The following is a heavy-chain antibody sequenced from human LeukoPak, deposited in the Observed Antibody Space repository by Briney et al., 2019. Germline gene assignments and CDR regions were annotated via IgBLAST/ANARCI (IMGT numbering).Heavy chain of an antibody. CDR3: ARPITYDSSTRRAFDI. J-gene: IGHJ3*02. D-gene: IGHD3-22*01. CDR1: GFTFSSYS. Sequence: GGSLRLSCAASGFTFSSYSMNWVRQAPGKGLEWVSSISSSSSYIYYADSVKGRFTISRDNAKNSLYLQVNSLRAEDTAVYYCARPITYDSSTRRAFDIWGQGTMVTVSS. CDR2: ISSSSSYI. V-gene: IGHV3-21*01.